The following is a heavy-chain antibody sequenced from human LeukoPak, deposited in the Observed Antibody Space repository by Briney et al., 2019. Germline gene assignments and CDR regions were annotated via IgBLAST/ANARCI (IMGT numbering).Heavy chain of an antibody. J-gene: IGHJ4*02. CDR1: GYTFTGYC. V-gene: IGHV1-2*02. Sequence: ASVKVSCKASGYTFTGYCMHWVRQAPGQGLEWMGWINPNSGGTNYAQKFQGRVTMTSDTSISTAYMELSRLRSDDTAVYYCARYYYYDSSGYYFDYWGQGTLVTVSS. CDR3: ARYYYYDSSGYYFDY. CDR2: INPNSGGT. D-gene: IGHD3-22*01.